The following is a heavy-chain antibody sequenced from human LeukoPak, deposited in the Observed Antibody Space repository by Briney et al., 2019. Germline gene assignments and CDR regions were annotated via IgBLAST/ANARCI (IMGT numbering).Heavy chain of an antibody. J-gene: IGHJ6*03. V-gene: IGHV1-8*03. CDR1: GYSFTAYY. D-gene: IGHD6-19*01. CDR2: MNPNSGNT. CDR3: ARRAVGNSYYYSMDV. Sequence: ASVKVSCKASGYSFTAYYIHWVRQAPGQGLEWMGWMNPNSGNTGYAQKFQGRVTITRNTSISTAFMELSSLRSEDTAVYYCARRAVGNSYYYSMDVWGKGTTVTVSS.